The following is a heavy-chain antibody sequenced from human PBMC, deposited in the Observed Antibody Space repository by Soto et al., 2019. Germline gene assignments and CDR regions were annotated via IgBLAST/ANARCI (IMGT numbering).Heavy chain of an antibody. V-gene: IGHV4-4*02. J-gene: IGHJ4*02. Sequence: QVQLQESGPGLVKPSGTLSLTCAVSGGPISSSNWWSWVRQPPGKGLEWIGEIYHSGSTNYNPSLKRRVTISVDKSKTPFALKLSSVTAADTAVYYWACVVPAASDYFDYWGQGTLVTVSS. D-gene: IGHD2-2*01. CDR2: IYHSGST. CDR3: ACVVPAASDYFDY. CDR1: GGPISSSNW.